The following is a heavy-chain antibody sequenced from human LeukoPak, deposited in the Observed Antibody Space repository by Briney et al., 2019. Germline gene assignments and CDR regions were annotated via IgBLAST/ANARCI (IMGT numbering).Heavy chain of an antibody. D-gene: IGHD6-13*01. V-gene: IGHV4-4*07. J-gene: IGHJ2*01. CDR2: IDTSGNT. CDR3: ARVSSSWYQDWYFDL. Sequence: PSETLSLTCTVSGGSISSYYWSWIRQPAGKGLEWIGRIDTSGNTNYKPSLKSRVTMSVDTSKNRFSLKLSSVTAADTAVYYCARVSSSWYQDWYFDLWGRGTLVTVSS. CDR1: GGSISSYY.